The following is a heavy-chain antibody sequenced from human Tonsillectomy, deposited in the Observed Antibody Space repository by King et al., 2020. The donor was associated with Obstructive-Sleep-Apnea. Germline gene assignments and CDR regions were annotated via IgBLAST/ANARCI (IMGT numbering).Heavy chain of an antibody. D-gene: IGHD4-23*01. CDR2: MNPFSGNT. J-gene: IGHJ4*02. V-gene: IGHV1-8*01. CDR1: GYTFTSYV. Sequence: QVQLVESGAEVKKPGASVKVSCKASGYTFTSYVINWVRQAPGQGLEWMGWMNPFSGNTRYAQKFQGRLTMTRNTSISTAYMDLSSLRSEDTAVYYCALEGAYGGNSGDYWGQGTLVTVSS. CDR3: ALEGAYGGNSGDY.